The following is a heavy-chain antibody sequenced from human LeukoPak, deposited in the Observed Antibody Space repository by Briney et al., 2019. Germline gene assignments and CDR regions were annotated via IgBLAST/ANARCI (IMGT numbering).Heavy chain of an antibody. CDR1: GFSLSTSGMC. Sequence: SGPALLKPTQTLTLTCTFSGFSLSTSGMCVSWIRQPPGKAPEWLARIDWDDDKYYSTSLKTRLTISKDTSKNQLVLTMTNMDPVDTATYYCARMTPRLTDAFDIWGQGTMVTVSS. CDR3: ARMTPRLTDAFDI. J-gene: IGHJ3*02. CDR2: IDWDDDK. V-gene: IGHV2-70*11.